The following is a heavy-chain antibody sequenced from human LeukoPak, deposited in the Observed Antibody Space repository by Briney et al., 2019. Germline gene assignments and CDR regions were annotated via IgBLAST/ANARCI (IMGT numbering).Heavy chain of an antibody. D-gene: IGHD3-22*01. Sequence: GASVKVSCKASGYTFTSYYMHWVRQAPGQGLEWMGIINPSGGSTSYAQKFQGRVTMTRDTSTSTVYMELSSLRSEDTAVYYCARDKYYDSSVGTIMGYWGQGTLVTVSS. V-gene: IGHV1-46*01. CDR2: INPSGGST. J-gene: IGHJ4*02. CDR3: ARDKYYDSSVGTIMGY. CDR1: GYTFTSYY.